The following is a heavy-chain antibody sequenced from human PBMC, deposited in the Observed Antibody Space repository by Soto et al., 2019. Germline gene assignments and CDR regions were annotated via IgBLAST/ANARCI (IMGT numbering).Heavy chain of an antibody. CDR2: INAGNGNT. D-gene: IGHD6-19*01. J-gene: IGHJ3*02. CDR1: GYTFTSYA. Sequence: ASVKVSCKASGYTFTSYAMHWVRQAPGQRLEWMGWINAGNGNTKYSQKFQGRVTITRDTSASTAYMELSSLRSEDTAVYYCARPVAGTAADATDIWGQGPMVTLSS. CDR3: ARPVAGTAADATDI. V-gene: IGHV1-3*01.